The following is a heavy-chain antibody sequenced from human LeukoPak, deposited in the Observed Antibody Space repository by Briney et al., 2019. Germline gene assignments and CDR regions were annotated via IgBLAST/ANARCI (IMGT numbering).Heavy chain of an antibody. J-gene: IGHJ5*02. CDR2: IKHDSRKE. V-gene: IGHV3-7*01. CDR1: GFPFATYW. CDR3: SREFHP. Sequence: GGSLRLSCEGSGFPFATYWIAWVRQAPGKGLEWVATIKHDSRKEHYVDSIKGRFTISRDNGKNSVYLQMKNLRVEDTAMYYCSREFHPWGQGTLVIVSS.